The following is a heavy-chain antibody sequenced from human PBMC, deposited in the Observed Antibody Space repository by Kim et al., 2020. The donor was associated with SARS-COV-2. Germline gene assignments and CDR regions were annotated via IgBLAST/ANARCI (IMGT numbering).Heavy chain of an antibody. V-gene: IGHV3-74*03. J-gene: IGHJ4*02. Sequence: GGSLRLSCVAPAFTFTQFWLSWVRQAPGKGLEWVSRIRFDEADIKYADSVKGRFTISRDTAKNTLYLVMNSLTADDTAVYYCGAEGQQWLGGAVGYWGQGTLVTVSS. CDR1: AFTFTQFW. D-gene: IGHD6-19*01. CDR3: GAEGQQWLGGAVGY. CDR2: IRFDEADI.